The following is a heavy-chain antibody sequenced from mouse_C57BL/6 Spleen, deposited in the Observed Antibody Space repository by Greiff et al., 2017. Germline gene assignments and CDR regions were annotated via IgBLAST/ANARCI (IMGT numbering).Heavy chain of an antibody. V-gene: IGHV5-9-1*02. Sequence: DVKLQESGAGLVKPGGSLKLSCAASGFTFSSYAMSWVRQTPEKRLEWVAYISRGGDNIYYADTVKGGVTISRDTARNTLYLQMSSLKSEDTAMYYSTRGRGYEYAMDYWGQGTSVTVSS. J-gene: IGHJ4*01. CDR3: TRGRGYEYAMDY. CDR2: ISRGGDNI. CDR1: GFTFSSYA. D-gene: IGHD2-2*01.